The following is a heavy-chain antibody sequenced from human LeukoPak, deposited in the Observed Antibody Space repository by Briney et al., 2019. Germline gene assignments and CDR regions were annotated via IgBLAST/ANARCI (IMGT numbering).Heavy chain of an antibody. V-gene: IGHV3-53*01. Sequence: GGSLRLSCAASGFTVSSNCMSWVRQAPGKGLEWVSVIYSGGSTYYADSVKGRFTISRDSSKNTLYPQMNTLRAEDTAVYYCARDGRPKGFPGLDYWGQGTLVTVSS. CDR2: IYSGGST. CDR3: ARDGRPKGFPGLDY. D-gene: IGHD1-1*01. J-gene: IGHJ4*02. CDR1: GFTVSSNC.